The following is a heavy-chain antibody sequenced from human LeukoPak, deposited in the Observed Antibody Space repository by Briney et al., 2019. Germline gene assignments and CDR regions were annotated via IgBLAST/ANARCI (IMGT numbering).Heavy chain of an antibody. CDR1: GFTFSSYA. CDR3: AKDIVATMGPSYYYYYYGMDV. Sequence: GGSLRLSCAASGFTFSSYAMSWVRQAPGKGLEWVSAISGSGGSTYYADSVKGRFTISRDNSKNTLYLQMSSLRAEDTAVYYCAKDIVATMGPSYYYYYYGMDVWGQGTTVTVSS. J-gene: IGHJ6*02. V-gene: IGHV3-23*01. CDR2: ISGSGGST. D-gene: IGHD5-12*01.